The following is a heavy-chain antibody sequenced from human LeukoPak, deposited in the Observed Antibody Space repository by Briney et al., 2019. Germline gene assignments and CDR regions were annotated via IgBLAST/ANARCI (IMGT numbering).Heavy chain of an antibody. V-gene: IGHV1-2*02. CDR1: GYTFTGYF. CDR2: INPDSGGT. J-gene: IGHJ6*03. Sequence: GASVKVSCKASGYTFTGYFIHWVRQAPGQGLEWMGWINPDSGGTNYGQNFQGRVTMTRDTSISTAYMELSRLRSDDTAVYYCASCTVVPAAPNDYYYMDVWGKGTTVTVSS. CDR3: ASCTVVPAAPNDYYYMDV. D-gene: IGHD2-2*01.